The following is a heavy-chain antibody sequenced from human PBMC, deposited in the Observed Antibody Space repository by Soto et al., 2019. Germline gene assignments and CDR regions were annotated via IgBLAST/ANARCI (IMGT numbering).Heavy chain of an antibody. D-gene: IGHD3-22*01. V-gene: IGHV3-30*18. CDR3: AKGPHYYDSSGYLDY. CDR2: ISYDGSNK. J-gene: IGHJ4*02. CDR1: VVTFSSYG. Sequence: GGFLRLSCAASVVTFSSYGMHWVRQAPGKGLEWVAVISYDGSNKYYADSVKGRFTISRDNSKNTLYLQMNSLRAEDTAVYYCAKGPHYYDSSGYLDYWGQGTLVTVSS.